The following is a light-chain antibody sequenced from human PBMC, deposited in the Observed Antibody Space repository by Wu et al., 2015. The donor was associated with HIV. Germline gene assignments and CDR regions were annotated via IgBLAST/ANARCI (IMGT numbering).Light chain of an antibody. J-gene: IGKJ1*01. CDR3: QQYNSYPWT. V-gene: IGKV1-39*01. CDR1: QTINTY. Sequence: DIQMTQSPSSLSASVGDRVTITCRSSQTINTYLNWYQQIPGRAPKLLIYTASNLQSGVPSRFNGSGSGTDFTLTISSLQREDFATYYCQQYNSYPWTFGQGTKVEIK. CDR2: TAS.